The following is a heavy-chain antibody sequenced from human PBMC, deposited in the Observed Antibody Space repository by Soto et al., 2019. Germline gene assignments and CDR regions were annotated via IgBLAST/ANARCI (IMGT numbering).Heavy chain of an antibody. CDR2: INPSGGRT. V-gene: IGHV1-46*01. CDR3: AKVGGLGQPQDYHYGLDV. J-gene: IGHJ6*02. CDR1: GYTFTSYY. D-gene: IGHD3-16*01. Sequence: QVQLVQSGAEVKKPGASVKISCKASGYTFTSYYIHWVRQAPGQGLEWMGIINPSGGRTSYAQKFQGSVTMTSDTSTRTVYMELSTLRSEDTAVYYCAKVGGLGQPQDYHYGLDVWGQGTTVTVSS.